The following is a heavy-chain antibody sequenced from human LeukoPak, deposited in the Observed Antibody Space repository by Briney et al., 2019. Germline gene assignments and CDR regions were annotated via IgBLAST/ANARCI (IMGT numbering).Heavy chain of an antibody. CDR1: GYSISSGYY. D-gene: IGHD3-10*01. V-gene: IGHV4-38-2*02. Sequence: SETLSLTCTVSGYSISSGYYWGWIRQPPGKGLEWIGSIYHSGSTYYNPSLKSRVTISVDTSKNQFSLKLSSVTAADTAVYYCARLYGSGRYPFDYWGQGSLVTVSS. CDR2: IYHSGST. CDR3: ARLYGSGRYPFDY. J-gene: IGHJ4*02.